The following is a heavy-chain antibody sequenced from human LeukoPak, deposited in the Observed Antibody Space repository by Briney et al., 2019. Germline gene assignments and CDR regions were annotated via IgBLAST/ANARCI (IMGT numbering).Heavy chain of an antibody. CDR2: ISGSGGST. D-gene: IGHD3-22*01. CDR3: AKDTWHYDSSGSTAGDYFDY. J-gene: IGHJ4*02. CDR1: GFTFSSYG. Sequence: GGSLRLSCAASGFTFSSYGMSWVRQAPGKGLEWVSGISGSGGSTYYADSVKGRFTISRDNSKNTLYLQMNSLRAEDTAVYYCAKDTWHYDSSGSTAGDYFDYWGQGTLVTVSS. V-gene: IGHV3-23*01.